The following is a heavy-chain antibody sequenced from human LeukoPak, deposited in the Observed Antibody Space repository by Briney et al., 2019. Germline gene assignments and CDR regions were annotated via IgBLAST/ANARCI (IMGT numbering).Heavy chain of an antibody. J-gene: IGHJ4*02. CDR3: ARQGYDFWSGYYIDY. V-gene: IGHV4-38-2*01. CDR2: IYHSGST. D-gene: IGHD3-3*01. CDR1: GYSISSGYY. Sequence: PSETLSLTCAVSGYSISSGYYWGWIRQPPGKGLEWIGSIYHSGSTYYNPSLKSRVTISVDTSKNQFSLKLSFVTAADTAVYYCARQGYDFWSGYYIDYWGQGTLVTVSS.